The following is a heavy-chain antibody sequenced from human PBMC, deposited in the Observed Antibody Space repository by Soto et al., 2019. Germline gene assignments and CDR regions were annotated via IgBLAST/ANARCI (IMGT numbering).Heavy chain of an antibody. CDR1: GYTFTSYG. CDR2: ISTHKGNT. CDR3: ARGWFGELLFDY. J-gene: IGHJ4*02. Sequence: QVQLVQSGGEVKKPGASVKVSCKASGYTFTSYGISWVRQAPGQGLEWMGWISTHKGNTHYSQKVQGRVSMTTDTSTSTAYMKLRSLGSDDTAVYYCARGWFGELLFDYWGQGTLVTVSS. V-gene: IGHV1-18*01. D-gene: IGHD3-10*01.